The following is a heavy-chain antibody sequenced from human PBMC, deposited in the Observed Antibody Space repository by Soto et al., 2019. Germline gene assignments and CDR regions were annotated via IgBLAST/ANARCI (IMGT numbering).Heavy chain of an antibody. CDR3: ARGSPYCSSTSCYDQFDY. Sequence: SETLSLTCTVSGGSISSYYWSWIRQPPGKGLEWIGDIYYSGSTSYNPSLKSRVTISVDTSKNQFSLRLSSVIAADTAVYYCARGSPYCSSTSCYDQFDYWGQGALVTVSP. J-gene: IGHJ4*02. D-gene: IGHD2-2*01. CDR2: IYYSGST. V-gene: IGHV4-59*12. CDR1: GGSISSYY.